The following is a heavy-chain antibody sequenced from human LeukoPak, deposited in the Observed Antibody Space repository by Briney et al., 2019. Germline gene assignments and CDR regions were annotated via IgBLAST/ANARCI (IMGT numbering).Heavy chain of an antibody. D-gene: IGHD3-16*01. CDR2: ISYDGSNK. CDR3: ARELMMCWFDP. Sequence: GGSLRLSCAASGFTFSSYAMHWVRQAPGKGLEWLAVISYDGSNKYYADSVKGRFTISRDNSKNTLYLQMNSLRAEDTAVYYCARELMMCWFDPWGQGTLVTVSS. V-gene: IGHV3-30*01. J-gene: IGHJ5*02. CDR1: GFTFSSYA.